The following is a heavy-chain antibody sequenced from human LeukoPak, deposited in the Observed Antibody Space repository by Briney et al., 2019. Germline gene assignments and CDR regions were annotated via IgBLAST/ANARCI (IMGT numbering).Heavy chain of an antibody. V-gene: IGHV3-30-3*01. CDR3: AREVLPPELLWFGETITAIYYGMDV. CDR1: GFTFSSYA. CDR2: ISYDGSNK. D-gene: IGHD3-10*01. J-gene: IGHJ6*02. Sequence: GRSLRLSCAASGFTFSSYAMHWVRQAPGKGLEWVAVISYDGSNKYYADSVKGRFTISRDNSKNTLYLQMNSLRAEDTAVYYCAREVLPPELLWFGETITAIYYGMDVWGQGTTVTVSS.